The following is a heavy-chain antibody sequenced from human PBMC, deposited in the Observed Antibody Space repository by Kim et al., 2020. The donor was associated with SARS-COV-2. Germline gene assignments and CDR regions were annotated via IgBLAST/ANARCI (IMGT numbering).Heavy chain of an antibody. V-gene: IGHV3-11*01. Sequence: GGSLRLSCAASGFTFSDYYMSWIRQAPGKGLEWVSYISSSGSTIYYADSVKGRFTISRDNAKNSLYLQMNSLRAEDTAVYYFARAVDNWKLDAFDIWGQGKLVPVPS. D-gene: IGHD1-1*01. J-gene: IGHJ3*02. CDR2: ISSSGSTI. CDR3: ARAVDNWKLDAFDI. CDR1: GFTFSDYY.